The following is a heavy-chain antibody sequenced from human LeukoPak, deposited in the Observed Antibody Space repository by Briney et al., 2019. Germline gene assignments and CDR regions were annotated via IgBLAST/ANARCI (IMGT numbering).Heavy chain of an antibody. CDR1: GGSISSSSYY. V-gene: IGHV4-39*01. D-gene: IGHD2-2*01. Sequence: SETLSLTCTVSGGSISSSSYYWGWIRQPPGKGLEWIGSIYYSGSTYYNPSLKSRVTISVDTSKNQFSLKLSSVTAADTAVYYCARLVRSTSCCIFDYWGQGTLVTVSS. J-gene: IGHJ4*02. CDR3: ARLVRSTSCCIFDY. CDR2: IYYSGST.